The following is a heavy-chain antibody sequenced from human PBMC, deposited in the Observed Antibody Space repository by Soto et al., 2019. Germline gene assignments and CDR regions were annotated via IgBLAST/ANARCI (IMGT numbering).Heavy chain of an antibody. Sequence: QVQLVESGGGVVQPGRSLRLSCAASGFTFSSYGMHWDRQAPGKGLEWVAVISYDGSNKYYADSVKGRFTISRDNSKNTLYLQMNSLRAEDTAVYYCAKDDYWGQGTLVTVSS. V-gene: IGHV3-30*18. CDR2: ISYDGSNK. J-gene: IGHJ4*02. CDR1: GFTFSSYG. CDR3: AKDDY.